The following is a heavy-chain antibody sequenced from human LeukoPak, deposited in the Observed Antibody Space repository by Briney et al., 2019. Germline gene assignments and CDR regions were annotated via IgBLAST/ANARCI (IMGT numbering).Heavy chain of an antibody. CDR1: GYTFTGYY. D-gene: IGHD3-10*01. CDR2: INPNSGGT. Sequence: ASVKVSCKASGYTFTGYYMHWVRQAPGQGLEWMGWINPNSGGTNYAQKFQGRVTMTRDTSISTAYMELSRLRSDDTAVYYCARDRSDYYGSGNYAFDIWGQGTIVTVSS. J-gene: IGHJ3*02. CDR3: ARDRSDYYGSGNYAFDI. V-gene: IGHV1-2*02.